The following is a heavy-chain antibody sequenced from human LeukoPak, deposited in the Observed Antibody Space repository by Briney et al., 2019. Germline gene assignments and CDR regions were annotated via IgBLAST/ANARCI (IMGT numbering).Heavy chain of an antibody. J-gene: IGHJ6*03. CDR1: GYTFTSYG. D-gene: IGHD3-22*01. V-gene: IGHV1-18*01. CDR3: ARYYYDSSGSWSYYYMDV. CDR2: ISAYNGNT. Sequence: ASVKVSCKASGYTFTSYGISWARQAPGQGLEWMGWISAYNGNTNYAQKLQGRVTMTTDTSTSTAYMELRSLRSDDTAVYYCARYYYDSSGSWSYYYMDVWGKGTTVTVSS.